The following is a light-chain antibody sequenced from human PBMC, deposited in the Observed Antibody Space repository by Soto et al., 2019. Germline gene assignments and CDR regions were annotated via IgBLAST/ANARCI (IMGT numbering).Light chain of an antibody. V-gene: IGLV2-11*01. CDR2: DVR. CDR1: GSDVGGYNY. Sequence: QSVLTQPRSVSGSPGQSVTISCTGTGSDVGGYNYVSWYQQHPGKAPKLLIYDVRKRPSGVPDRFSGSKSGNTASLTISGLQADDEADYYCSSYVGNDLFGTGTKVTVL. CDR3: SSYVGNDL. J-gene: IGLJ1*01.